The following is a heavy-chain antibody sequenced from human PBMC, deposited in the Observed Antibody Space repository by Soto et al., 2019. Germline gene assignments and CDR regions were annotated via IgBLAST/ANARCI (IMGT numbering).Heavy chain of an antibody. CDR1: GGCITSGHYY. Sequence: SETLSLTCTVSGGCITSGHYYWSWIRHSPEKGLEWIGYIYYTGGTYYNPSLTSRVSISRDTSKNQFSLTLSSVTLTDTAVYYCARAILDNGRPGWLDPWGQGTMVSAYS. D-gene: IGHD2-8*01. CDR2: IYYTGGT. V-gene: IGHV4-30-4*01. J-gene: IGHJ5*02. CDR3: ARAILDNGRPGWLDP.